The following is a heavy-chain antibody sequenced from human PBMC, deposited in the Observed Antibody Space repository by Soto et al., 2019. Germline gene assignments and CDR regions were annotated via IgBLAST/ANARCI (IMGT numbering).Heavy chain of an antibody. CDR2: TRSNGEHT. Sequence: EVQILASGGGMVQPGGSLRLSCAGSGFMFSSFAMTWVRQAPGKGLEWVSTTRSNGEHTYYADSVKGRFTVSRDNSKNTLFLEMSSLGSEDSAIYYCAKDSKSVSVSAARVYGMDVWGQGTTVTVSS. V-gene: IGHV3-23*01. D-gene: IGHD2-2*01. CDR3: AKDSKSVSVSAARVYGMDV. CDR1: GFMFSSFA. J-gene: IGHJ6*02.